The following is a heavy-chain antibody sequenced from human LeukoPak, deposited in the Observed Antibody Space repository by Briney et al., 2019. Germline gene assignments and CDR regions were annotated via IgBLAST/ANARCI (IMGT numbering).Heavy chain of an antibody. V-gene: IGHV3-48*03. CDR2: IDFSGGTI. Sequence: GGSLRLSCEVSGFTFSNFEMNWVRQAPGKGLEWVSYIDFSGGTIFYADSVKGRFTISRDNAKNSLYLQMNSLRAEDTAVYYCARTGTGYSSSWTIDYWGQGTLVTVSS. CDR3: ARTGTGYSSSWTIDY. J-gene: IGHJ4*02. CDR1: GFTFSNFE. D-gene: IGHD6-13*01.